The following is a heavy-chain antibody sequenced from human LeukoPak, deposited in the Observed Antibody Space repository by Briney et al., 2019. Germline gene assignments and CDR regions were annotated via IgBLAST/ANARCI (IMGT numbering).Heavy chain of an antibody. CDR3: ARGHTRITMLRGSRSAYYFDY. D-gene: IGHD3-10*01. Sequence: SETLSLTCAVYGGSFSGYFWSWIRQPPGKGLEWIGEINHRGSTNYNPSLKSRVTISVDTSKNQFSLNLTFVTAADTALYYCARGHTRITMLRGSRSAYYFDYWGQGTLVTVSS. CDR1: GGSFSGYF. V-gene: IGHV4-34*01. CDR2: INHRGST. J-gene: IGHJ4*02.